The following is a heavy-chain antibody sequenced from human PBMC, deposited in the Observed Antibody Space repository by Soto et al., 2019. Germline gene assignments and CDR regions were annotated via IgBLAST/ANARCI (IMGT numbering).Heavy chain of an antibody. Sequence: PSHTLALTYAISGDSVSSNSAAWTWITQTPSRGRQWQRRAYDRFKLYHGYAVAVKSLITNIPNTSKNQFSQQVNSVTPEDTAVYYCARDGSRAARIYYYGMDVWGQGTTVTVSS. V-gene: IGHV6-1*01. D-gene: IGHD6-6*01. J-gene: IGHJ6*02. CDR1: GDSVSSNSAA. CDR2: AYDRFKLYH. CDR3: ARDGSRAARIYYYGMDV.